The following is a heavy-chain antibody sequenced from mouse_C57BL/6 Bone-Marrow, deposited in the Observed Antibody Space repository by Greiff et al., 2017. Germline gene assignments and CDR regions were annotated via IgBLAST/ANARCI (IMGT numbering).Heavy chain of an antibody. CDR2: IYPGSGST. D-gene: IGHD2-5*01. Sequence: VKLQQPGAELVKPGASVKMSCKASGYTFTSYWITWVKQRPGQGLEWIGDIYPGSGSTNYNEQFKSKATLTVDTSSSTAYMQLSSLTSEDSAVYYCARPYDSNYWYFDVWGTGTTVTVSS. CDR3: ARPYDSNYWYFDV. J-gene: IGHJ1*03. V-gene: IGHV1-55*01. CDR1: GYTFTSYW.